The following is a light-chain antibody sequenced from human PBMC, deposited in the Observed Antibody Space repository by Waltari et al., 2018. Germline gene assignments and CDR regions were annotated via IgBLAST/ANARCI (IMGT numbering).Light chain of an antibody. J-gene: IGLJ2*01. V-gene: IGLV1-44*01. CDR1: SSNIGREI. CDR3: AALDSRLNGVV. CDR2: NNN. Sequence: QSVLTQSPSASGTSGQRVTIAGSGSSSNIGREIVNWYRHLPGTATVLLIYNNNHRPAGVPDRCSGSKSCTSASLAISVLQSEAEADYYCAALDSRLNGVVFGGLTTLTVL.